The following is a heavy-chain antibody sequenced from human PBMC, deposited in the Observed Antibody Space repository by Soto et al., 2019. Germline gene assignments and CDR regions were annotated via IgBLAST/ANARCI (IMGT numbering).Heavy chain of an antibody. CDR1: GYTFRNFG. J-gene: IGHJ6*02. D-gene: IGHD5-18*01. Sequence: QVQLVQSGAEVMTPGASVKVSCKASGYTFRNFGLSWVRQAPGQGLEWMGWISGYNGNTNSAEKFQGRVTMTTDTSTSTAYMEVRSLTSDDTAVYYCARDKGYGFGWSSSSGMDVWGQGTTVTVSS. CDR2: ISGYNGNT. V-gene: IGHV1-18*01. CDR3: ARDKGYGFGWSSSSGMDV.